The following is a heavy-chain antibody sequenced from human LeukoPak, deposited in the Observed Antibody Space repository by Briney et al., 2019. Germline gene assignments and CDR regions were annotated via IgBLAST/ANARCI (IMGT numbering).Heavy chain of an antibody. D-gene: IGHD3-10*01. CDR3: ARLWSDYYGSGEGWFDP. CDR2: IYYSGST. Sequence: SETLSLTCTVSGGSISSYYWSWIRQPPGKGLEWIGYIYYSGSTNYNPSLKSRVTISVDTSKNQFSLKLSSVTAADTAVYYCARLWSDYYGSGEGWFDPWGQGTLVTVSS. CDR1: GGSISSYY. J-gene: IGHJ5*02. V-gene: IGHV4-59*08.